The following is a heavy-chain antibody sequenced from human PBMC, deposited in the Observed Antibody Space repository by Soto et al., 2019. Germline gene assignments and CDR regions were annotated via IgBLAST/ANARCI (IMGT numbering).Heavy chain of an antibody. J-gene: IGHJ6*02. D-gene: IGHD1-7*01. V-gene: IGHV3-30-3*01. CDR3: ARDQGGTTLYYHGMDV. CDR2: LSYDGSNK. Sequence: QVQLVESGGGVVQPGRSLRLSCAASGFTFSSYAMHWVRQAPGKGLEWVALLSYDGSNKYYADSVKGRFTISRDNSKNTLYLQMNSLRPEDTAVYHCARDQGGTTLYYHGMDVWGQGTTVTVSS. CDR1: GFTFSSYA.